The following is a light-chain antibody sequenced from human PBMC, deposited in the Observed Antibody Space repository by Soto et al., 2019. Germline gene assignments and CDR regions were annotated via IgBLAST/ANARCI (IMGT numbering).Light chain of an antibody. J-gene: IGKJ3*01. CDR3: ENYNWPPFT. Sequence: DIQMTQSPSSLSASVGDRVTISCRASQGISNYLAWYQQKPGKALRLLIYAASSLQSGVSFRFTGSGSGTDFTLTISSLQPEDVATYYCENYNWPPFTFGPGTKVDIK. V-gene: IGKV1-27*01. CDR1: QGISNY. CDR2: AAS.